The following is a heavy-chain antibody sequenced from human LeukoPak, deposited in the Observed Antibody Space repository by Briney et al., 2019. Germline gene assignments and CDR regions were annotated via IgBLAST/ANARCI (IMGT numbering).Heavy chain of an antibody. CDR3: ARDGDGRFDAFDI. CDR1: GFTFSSYW. CDR2: INSDGSST. J-gene: IGHJ3*02. Sequence: GGALRLSCAASGFTFSSYWMHWVRQAPGKGLVWVSRINSDGSSTSYADSVKGRFTISRDNDKNTLYLQMNSLRAEDTAVYYCARDGDGRFDAFDIWGQGTMVTVSS. V-gene: IGHV3-74*01. D-gene: IGHD7-27*01.